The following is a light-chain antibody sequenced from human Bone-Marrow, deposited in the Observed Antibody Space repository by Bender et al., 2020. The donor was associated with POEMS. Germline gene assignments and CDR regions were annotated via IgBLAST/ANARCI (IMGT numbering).Light chain of an antibody. V-gene: IGLV2-14*03. CDR3: NSYADINTVI. CDR2: DVS. Sequence: QSVLTQPASVSGSPGQSITISCTGTGSDIGTYDYVSWYQHHPGEAPTLIIYDVSNRPSGISTRFSGSKSGNTASLSISGLQAEDEAYYYCNSYADINTVIFGGGTKVTVL. CDR1: GSDIGTYDY. J-gene: IGLJ2*01.